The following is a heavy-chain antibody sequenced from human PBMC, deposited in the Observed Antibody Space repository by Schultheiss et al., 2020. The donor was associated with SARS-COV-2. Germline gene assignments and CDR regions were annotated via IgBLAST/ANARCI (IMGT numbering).Heavy chain of an antibody. V-gene: IGHV4-39*07. CDR3: ARDGVQLWSRPFDY. D-gene: IGHD5-18*01. Sequence: GSLRLSCTVSGGSISSSSYYWGWIRQPPGKGLEWIGSIYYSGSTYYNPSLKSRVTISVDTSKNQFSLKLSSVTAADTAMYYCARDGVQLWSRPFDYWGQGTLVTVSS. CDR1: GGSISSSSYY. CDR2: IYYSGST. J-gene: IGHJ4*02.